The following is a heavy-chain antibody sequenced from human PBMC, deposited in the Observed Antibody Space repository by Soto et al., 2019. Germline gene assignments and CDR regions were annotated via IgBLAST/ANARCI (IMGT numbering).Heavy chain of an antibody. CDR3: LRGNSGYGNFDY. Sequence: GGSLRLSCAASGFTFSSYWMHWVRQAPGKGLVWVSRIKGDGSETNYADSVKGRFTISRDNAKNTLYLQLNSLRAEDTAVYCCLRGNSGYGNFDYWGQGTRVTVSS. V-gene: IGHV3-74*01. D-gene: IGHD5-12*01. CDR1: GFTFSSYW. CDR2: IKGDGSET. J-gene: IGHJ4*02.